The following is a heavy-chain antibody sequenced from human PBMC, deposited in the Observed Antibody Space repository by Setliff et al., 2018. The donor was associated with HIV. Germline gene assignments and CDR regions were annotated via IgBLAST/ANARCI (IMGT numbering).Heavy chain of an antibody. J-gene: IGHJ4*02. CDR2: LYTSGIT. D-gene: IGHD6-19*01. CDR1: GASTNAYF. Sequence: SETLSLTCNVSGASTNAYFLSWVRHPAGKGLEWIGHLYTSGITNHNPSLKSRVTMSLDTSKEQFSLTLRSVTAADTAIYYCAREPSPSQWQPLYFDVWGRGILVTVSS. CDR3: AREPSPSQWQPLYFDV. V-gene: IGHV4-4*07.